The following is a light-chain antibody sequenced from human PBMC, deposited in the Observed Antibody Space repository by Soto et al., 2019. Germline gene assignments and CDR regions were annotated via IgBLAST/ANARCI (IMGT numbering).Light chain of an antibody. J-gene: IGLJ2*01. CDR1: SSDVGGYNY. Sequence: QSALTQPASVSGSPGQSITISCTGTSSDVGGYNYVSWYQQHPGKAPKLMIYEVSNRPSGVSNRFSGSKSGKTASPTISGRPTEDEADFFSSSYTSSGTLVVFCGGTKLTVL. CDR3: SSYTSSGTLVV. CDR2: EVS. V-gene: IGLV2-14*01.